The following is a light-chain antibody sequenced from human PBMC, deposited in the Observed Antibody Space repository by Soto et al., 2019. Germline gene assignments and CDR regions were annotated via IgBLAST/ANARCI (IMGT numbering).Light chain of an antibody. CDR1: SSDVGGYNY. Sequence: QSALTQPASVSGSPGQSITISCTGTSSDVGGYNYVSWYQQHPGKAPKLMIYGVRNRPSGVSNRFSGSKSVNTASLTISGLQAEDEADYYCSSYTTVSTYVFGTGTKLTVL. J-gene: IGLJ1*01. CDR2: GVR. CDR3: SSYTTVSTYV. V-gene: IGLV2-14*01.